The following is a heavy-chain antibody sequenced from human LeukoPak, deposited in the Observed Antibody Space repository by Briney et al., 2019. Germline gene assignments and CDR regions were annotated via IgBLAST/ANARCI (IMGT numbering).Heavy chain of an antibody. V-gene: IGHV3-73*01. J-gene: IGHJ4*02. CDR3: TRYFPDDRSGGYGGC. D-gene: IGHD6-19*01. Sequence: QTGESLRLSCAASGFTFSGSSIHWVRLASGKGLEWVGRVRSKANNYAAAYAASLKGRFALCRDDSHNTEYLQMNRLKTEDTAVYYCTRYFPDDRSGGYGGCWGQRTLVTVSS. CDR2: VRSKANNYAA. CDR1: GFTFSGSS.